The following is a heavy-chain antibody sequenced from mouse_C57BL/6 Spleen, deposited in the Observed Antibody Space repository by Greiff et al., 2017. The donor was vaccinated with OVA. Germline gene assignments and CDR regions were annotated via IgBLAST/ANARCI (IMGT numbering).Heavy chain of an antibody. Sequence: VQLQQSGAELARPGASVKLSCKASGYTFTSYGISWVKQRTGPGLEWIGEIYPRIGNTYYHEKFKGKATLTADKSSSTAYMEIRSLTSEDSAVYFCARRAYYYGTSLDYWGQGTTLTVSS. CDR1: GYTFTSYG. CDR3: ARRAYYYGTSLDY. V-gene: IGHV1-81*01. D-gene: IGHD1-1*01. J-gene: IGHJ2*01. CDR2: IYPRIGNT.